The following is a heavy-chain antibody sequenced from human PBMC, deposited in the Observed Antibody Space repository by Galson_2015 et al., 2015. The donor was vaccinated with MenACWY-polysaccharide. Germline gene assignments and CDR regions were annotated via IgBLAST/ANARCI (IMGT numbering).Heavy chain of an antibody. CDR1: GDSVTRGTYY. Sequence: SETLSLTCTVSGDSVTRGTYYWSWLRQSSGKGLEWIGYMSHTGSANFNPSLRSRVTISIDTSKNQFSLTITSVTAADTAMYHCAREPTYAGSFGWFDPWGPGTLVTVSS. V-gene: IGHV4-61*01. J-gene: IGHJ5*02. CDR3: AREPTYAGSFGWFDP. D-gene: IGHD3-10*01. CDR2: MSHTGSA.